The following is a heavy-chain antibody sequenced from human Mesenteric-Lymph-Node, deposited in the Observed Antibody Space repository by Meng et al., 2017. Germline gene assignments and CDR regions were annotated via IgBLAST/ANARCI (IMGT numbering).Heavy chain of an antibody. D-gene: IGHD3-22*01. CDR2: INPNSGGT. Sequence: ASVKVSCKASGYTFTGYYMHWVRQAPGQGLEWMGWINPNSGGTNYAQKFQGRVTMTRDTSISTVYMELSSLRSEDTAVYYCASLYYYDSSAPLAAHDAFDIWGQGTMVTVSS. CDR3: ASLYYYDSSAPLAAHDAFDI. V-gene: IGHV1-2*02. CDR1: GYTFTGYY. J-gene: IGHJ3*02.